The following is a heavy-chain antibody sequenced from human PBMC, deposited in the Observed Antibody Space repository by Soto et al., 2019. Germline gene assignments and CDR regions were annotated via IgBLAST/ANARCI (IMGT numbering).Heavy chain of an antibody. V-gene: IGHV4-34*01. CDR1: GGSFSGYY. J-gene: IGHJ4*02. Sequence: QVQLQQWGAGLLKPSETLSLTCAVYGGSFSGYYWSWIRQPPGKGLAWIGEINHSGSTNYNPSLMSLVTISVDTSTDQFCLKLSSVTAADTAVYYWARGMDIPYYYDRRAYFAYWGQGTLVTVSS. D-gene: IGHD3-22*01. CDR2: INHSGST. CDR3: ARGMDIPYYYDRRAYFAY.